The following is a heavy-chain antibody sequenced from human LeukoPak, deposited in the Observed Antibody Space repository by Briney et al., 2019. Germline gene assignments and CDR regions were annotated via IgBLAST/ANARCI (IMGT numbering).Heavy chain of an antibody. Sequence: GGSLRLSCAASGFTFSSYAMHWVRQAPGKGLEWVAVISYDGSNKYYADSVKGRFTISRDNSKNTLYLQMNSLRAEDTAVYYCARDGGYYDSSGYYQMGFDYWGQGTLVTVSS. CDR1: GFTFSSYA. CDR2: ISYDGSNK. J-gene: IGHJ4*02. CDR3: ARDGGYYDSSGYYQMGFDY. D-gene: IGHD3-22*01. V-gene: IGHV3-30*04.